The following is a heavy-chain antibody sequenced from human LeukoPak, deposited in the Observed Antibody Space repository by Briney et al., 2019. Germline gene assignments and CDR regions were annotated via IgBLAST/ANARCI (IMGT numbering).Heavy chain of an antibody. Sequence: GGSLRLSCAASGFTFSSYSMNWVRQAPGKGLEWVSSISSSSSYTYYADSVKGRFTISRDNAKNSLYLQMNSLRAEDTAVYYCARDRTGDFDYWGQGTLVTVSS. CDR3: ARDRTGDFDY. D-gene: IGHD3-10*01. J-gene: IGHJ4*02. CDR2: ISSSSSYT. CDR1: GFTFSSYS. V-gene: IGHV3-21*01.